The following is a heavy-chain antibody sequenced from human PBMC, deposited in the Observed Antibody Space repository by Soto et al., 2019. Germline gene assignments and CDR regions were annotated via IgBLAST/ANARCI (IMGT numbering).Heavy chain of an antibody. D-gene: IGHD7-27*01. CDR3: ARDGEI. J-gene: IGHJ4*02. CDR2: ISYDGSNK. CDR1: GFTFRNYA. Sequence: QVQLVEAGGGVVQPGRSLRLSCAASGFTFRNYAMHWDRQAPGKGLEWVAVISYDGSNKYYADSVKGRFTISRDNSKNTLYLQMNSLRTEDTAVYYCARDGEIGGQGTLVTVSS. V-gene: IGHV3-30-3*01.